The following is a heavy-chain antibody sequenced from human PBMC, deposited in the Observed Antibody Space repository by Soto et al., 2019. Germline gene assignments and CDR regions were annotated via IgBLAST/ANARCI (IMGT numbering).Heavy chain of an antibody. D-gene: IGHD1-26*01. CDR2: AHHSGGT. V-gene: IGHV4-4*02. CDR1: GGSMTSSNW. J-gene: IGHJ4*02. Sequence: QVQLQESGPGLVKPSGTLSLTCTVSGGSMTSSNWWNWVRQSPGKGLEWIGEAHHSGGTNYNPSLKSRVTISVDKSKNHFSLQLSSVTAADTAVYYCARSEATGLDYWGQGTLVTVSS. CDR3: ARSEATGLDY.